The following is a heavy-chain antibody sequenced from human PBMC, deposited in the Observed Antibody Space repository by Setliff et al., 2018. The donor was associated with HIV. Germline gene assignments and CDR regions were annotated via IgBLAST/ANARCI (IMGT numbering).Heavy chain of an antibody. CDR3: ASSAGAVPTTAPYGDYYYYFYMDV. CDR1: GGIFSRFA. V-gene: IGHV1-69*05. D-gene: IGHD1-1*01. J-gene: IGHJ6*03. CDR2: IIPIFGTP. Sequence: ASVKVSCKASGGIFSRFAFRWVRQAPGQGLEWMGGIIPIFGTPNYAQKFQGRVTITTDESTNTVYMELYSLTSEDTAIYYCASSAGAVPTTAPYGDYYYYFYMDVWGKGTTVTVSS.